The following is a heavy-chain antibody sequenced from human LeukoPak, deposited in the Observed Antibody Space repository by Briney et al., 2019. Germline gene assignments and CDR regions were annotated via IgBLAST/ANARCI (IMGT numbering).Heavy chain of an antibody. V-gene: IGHV1-69*04. Sequence: EASVKVSCKASGYTFTSYDINWVRQAPGQGLEWMGRIIPILGIANYAQKFQGRVTITADKSTSTAYMELSSLRSEDTAVYYCARESGYGGNLDYWGQGTLVTVSS. CDR3: ARESGYGGNLDY. D-gene: IGHD4-23*01. CDR1: GYTFTSYD. CDR2: IIPILGIA. J-gene: IGHJ4*02.